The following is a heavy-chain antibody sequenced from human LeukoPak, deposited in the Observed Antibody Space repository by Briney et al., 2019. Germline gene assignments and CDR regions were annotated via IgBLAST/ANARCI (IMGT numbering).Heavy chain of an antibody. CDR1: GGSISSSNW. Sequence: SGTLSLTCAVSGGSISSSNWWSWVRQPPGKGLEWIGEIYHSGSTNYNPSLKSRVTISVDTSKNQFSLKLSSVTAADTAVYYCARQYYDILTGFDYWGQGTLVTVSS. V-gene: IGHV4-4*02. CDR2: IYHSGST. D-gene: IGHD3-9*01. J-gene: IGHJ4*02. CDR3: ARQYYDILTGFDY.